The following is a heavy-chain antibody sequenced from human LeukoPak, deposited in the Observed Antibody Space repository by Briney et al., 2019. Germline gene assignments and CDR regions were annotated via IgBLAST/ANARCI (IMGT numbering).Heavy chain of an antibody. CDR1: AGSISSYY. Sequence: SETLSLTCTVSAGSISSYYWSWIRQPPGKRLEWIGYIYYSGNTKYNPSLKSRVTISLNTSNNHFSLRLSSVTAADTAVYYCAGQPLYYDEYTWGQGTLVRVSS. V-gene: IGHV4-59*08. CDR3: AGQPLYYDEYT. CDR2: IYYSGNT. D-gene: IGHD4-17*01. J-gene: IGHJ5*02.